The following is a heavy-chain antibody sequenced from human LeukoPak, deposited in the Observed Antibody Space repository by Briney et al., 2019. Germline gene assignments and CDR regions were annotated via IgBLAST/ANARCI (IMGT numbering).Heavy chain of an antibody. V-gene: IGHV3-23*01. J-gene: IGHJ4*02. D-gene: IGHD3-10*01. CDR1: GITFSSYA. CDR2: ISGSGGST. Sequence: GGSLRLSCAASGITFSSYAMNWVRQAPGKGLEWVAGISGSGGSTYYADSVKGRFTISRDNSKNTLYLQMNSLRAEDTAVYYCAKDRSARSGGYYNAFDYWGQGTLVTVSS. CDR3: AKDRSARSGGYYNAFDY.